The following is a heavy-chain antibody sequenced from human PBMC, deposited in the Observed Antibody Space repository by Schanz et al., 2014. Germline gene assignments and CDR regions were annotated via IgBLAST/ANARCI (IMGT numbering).Heavy chain of an antibody. CDR1: GGTFRSYT. D-gene: IGHD5-12*01. J-gene: IGHJ5*02. CDR3: ARGGGYELLENWFDP. V-gene: IGHV1-46*01. CDR2: INPTGGST. Sequence: QVQLVQSGAEVKKPGSSVKVSCKASGGTFRSYTVSWVRQAPGQGLEWMGIINPTGGSTSYAQRFQGRVTVTRDTSTSTVYMELSSLRSEDTAVYYCARGGGYELLENWFDPWGQGTLVTVSS.